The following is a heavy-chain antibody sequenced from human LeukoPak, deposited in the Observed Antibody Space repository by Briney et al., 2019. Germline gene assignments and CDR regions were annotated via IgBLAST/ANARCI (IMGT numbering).Heavy chain of an antibody. D-gene: IGHD3-16*02. CDR3: ARADGVIDTDYYGMDV. J-gene: IGHJ6*04. V-gene: IGHV4-59*01. CDR2: IYYSGST. CDR1: GGSISSYY. Sequence: SETLSLTCTVSGGSISSYYWSWIRQPPRKGMELIGYIYYSGSTNYNPSLKSRVTISVDTSKNQFSLKLSSVTAADTAVYYCARADGVIDTDYYGMDVWGKGTTVTVSS.